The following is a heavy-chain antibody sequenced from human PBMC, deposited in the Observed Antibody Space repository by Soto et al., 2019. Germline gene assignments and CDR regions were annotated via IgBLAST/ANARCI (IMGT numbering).Heavy chain of an antibody. CDR3: ARGTRPDTRFGESIFDF. J-gene: IGHJ4*02. V-gene: IGHV4-31*03. CDR2: LSHSGGT. D-gene: IGHD3-10*01. CDR1: GASIGSGTYY. Sequence: VQLQESGPGLVKPSQTLSLTCTVSGASIGSGTYYWHWIRQHPGKGLEWIGWLSHSGGTYYNPSLRSRMTISVATSKDQFSLRLTSVTAADTAVYYCARGTRPDTRFGESIFDFWGQGTLVTVSS.